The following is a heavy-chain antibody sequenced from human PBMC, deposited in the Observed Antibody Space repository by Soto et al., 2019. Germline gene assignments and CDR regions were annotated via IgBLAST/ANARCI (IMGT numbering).Heavy chain of an antibody. V-gene: IGHV1-46*01. J-gene: IGHJ6*02. Sequence: QLQLVQSGAEVKRPGASVRVSCKSSGYTFTSFYIHWVRQAPGQGLEWMGIINPSGGIKNFAQRCQGRVTVTSDMSTNTDCTELSSLKSDDTAVYYCASSPAFSSSWYGIPPDPSHGMDVWGQGTTVTVS. CDR1: GYTFTSFY. CDR2: INPSGGIK. CDR3: ASSPAFSSSWYGIPPDPSHGMDV. D-gene: IGHD6-13*01.